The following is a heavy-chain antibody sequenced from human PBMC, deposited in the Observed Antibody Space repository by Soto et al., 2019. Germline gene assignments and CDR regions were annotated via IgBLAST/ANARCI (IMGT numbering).Heavy chain of an antibody. CDR3: ARQGGRHYGDYLDLYYYGMDV. CDR2: IYPGDSDT. J-gene: IGHJ6*02. CDR1: GYSFTRYW. Sequence: PGESLKISCKGSGYSFTRYWIGWVRQMPGKGLEWMGIIYPGDSDTRYSPSFQGQVTISADKSISTAYLQWSSLKASDTAMYYCARQGGRHYGDYLDLYYYGMDVWGQGTTVTVSS. D-gene: IGHD4-17*01. V-gene: IGHV5-51*01.